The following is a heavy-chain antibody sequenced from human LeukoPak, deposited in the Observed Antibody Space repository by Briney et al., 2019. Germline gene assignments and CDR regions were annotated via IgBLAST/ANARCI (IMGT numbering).Heavy chain of an antibody. CDR2: IRYDGSNK. CDR3: AKDVRADCSGGSCYLPFDY. D-gene: IGHD2-15*01. V-gene: IGHV3-30*02. J-gene: IGHJ4*02. Sequence: PGGSLRLSCAASGFTFSSYGMHWVRQAPGKGLEWVAFIRYDGSNKYYADSVKGRFTISRDNSKNTLYLQMNSLRAEDTAVYYCAKDVRADCSGGSCYLPFDYWGQGTLVTVSS. CDR1: GFTFSSYG.